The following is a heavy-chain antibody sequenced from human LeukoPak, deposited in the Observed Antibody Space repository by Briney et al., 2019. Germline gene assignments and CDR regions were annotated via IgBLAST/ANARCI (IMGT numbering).Heavy chain of an antibody. D-gene: IGHD3-10*01. V-gene: IGHV3-7*01. CDR2: IKQDGSEK. CDR3: ARDHLYGSGSYYFGEYYYYGMDV. CDR1: GFTFSSYW. J-gene: IGHJ6*02. Sequence: GGSLRLSRAASGFTFSSYWMSWVRQAPGKGLEWVANIKQDGSEKYYVDSVKGRFTISRDNAKNSLYLQMNSLRAEDTAVYYCARDHLYGSGSYYFGEYYYYGMDVWGQGTTVTVSS.